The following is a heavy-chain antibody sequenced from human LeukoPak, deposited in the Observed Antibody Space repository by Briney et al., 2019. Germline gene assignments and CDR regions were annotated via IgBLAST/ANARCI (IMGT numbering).Heavy chain of an antibody. D-gene: IGHD2-15*01. J-gene: IGHJ3*02. CDR3: ARGEDGYCSGGSCYSFAFDI. Sequence: SETLSLTCTVSGGSISSGDYYWSWIRQPPGKGLEWIGYIYYSGSTYYNPSLKGRVTISVDTSKNQFSLKLSSVTAADTAVYYCARGEDGYCSGGSCYSFAFDIWGQGTMVTVSS. CDR2: IYYSGST. V-gene: IGHV4-30-4*01. CDR1: GGSISSGDYY.